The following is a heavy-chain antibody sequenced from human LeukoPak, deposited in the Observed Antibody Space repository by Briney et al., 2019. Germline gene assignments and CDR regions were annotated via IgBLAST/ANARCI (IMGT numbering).Heavy chain of an antibody. Sequence: ASVKVSCKASGYTFTSYGISWVRQAPGQGLEWMGWISAYNGNTNYAQKLQGRVTMTTDTSTSTAYMELRSLRSDDTAVYYCARVLRFLEWLEDGYYYMDVWGKGTTVTVSS. CDR2: ISAYNGNT. CDR1: GYTFTSYG. CDR3: ARVLRFLEWLEDGYYYMDV. V-gene: IGHV1-18*01. J-gene: IGHJ6*03. D-gene: IGHD3-3*01.